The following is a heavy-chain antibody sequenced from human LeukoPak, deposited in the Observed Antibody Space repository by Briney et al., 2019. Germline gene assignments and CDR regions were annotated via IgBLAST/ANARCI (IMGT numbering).Heavy chain of an antibody. CDR2: IYSSGST. J-gene: IGHJ6*03. Sequence: GSLRLSCAASGFTFSSYSMNWIRQPPGKGLEWIGNIYSSGSTYYNASLQSRVTISIDTSKNQFSLKLSSVTAADTAVYYCARGRRDGYNFPYYYYYYMDVWGKGTTVTVSS. V-gene: IGHV4-34*01. CDR3: ARGRRDGYNFPYYYYYYMDV. CDR1: GFTFSSYS. D-gene: IGHD5-24*01.